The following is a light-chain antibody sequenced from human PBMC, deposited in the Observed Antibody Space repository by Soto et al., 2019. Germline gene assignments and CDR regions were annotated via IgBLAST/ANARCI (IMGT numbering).Light chain of an antibody. CDR2: EVV. CDR3: KSYAGSNTYV. V-gene: IGLV2-8*01. J-gene: IGLJ1*01. CDR1: KNDIGVYDF. Sequence: QSALTQPPSSSGSPGQSVTISCTGTKNDIGVYDFVSWYQHHPGKAPILIIYEVVQRPSGVPDRFSGSKSGNTASLTVSGLQAADGADYFCKSYAGSNTYVFGSGTKLTVL.